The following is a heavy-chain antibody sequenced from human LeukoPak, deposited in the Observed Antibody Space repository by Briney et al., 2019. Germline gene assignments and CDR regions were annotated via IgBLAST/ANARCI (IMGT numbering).Heavy chain of an antibody. CDR3: ARWYPSRYAFDI. Sequence: PSETLSLTCAVSGGSISSSNWWNWVRQPPGKGLEWIGEIYHSGSTNYNPSLKSRVTISVDKSKNQFSLKLSSVTAADTAVYYCARWYPSRYAFDIWGQGTMVTVSS. CDR1: GGSISSSNW. V-gene: IGHV4-4*02. J-gene: IGHJ3*02. CDR2: IYHSGST. D-gene: IGHD1-14*01.